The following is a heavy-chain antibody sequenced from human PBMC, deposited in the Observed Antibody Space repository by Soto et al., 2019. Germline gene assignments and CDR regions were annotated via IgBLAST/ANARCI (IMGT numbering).Heavy chain of an antibody. J-gene: IGHJ5*02. D-gene: IGHD1-1*01. Sequence: GGSLRLSCAASGFTFSSSAMNWVRQAPGKGLEWVSVISGSDGRTYYADSVKGRFTISRDNSKNTLYLDINSLRAEDTAVYYCAKSLDINWKNWFDPWGQGTLVTVSS. V-gene: IGHV3-23*01. CDR2: ISGSDGRT. CDR3: AKSLDINWKNWFDP. CDR1: GFTFSSSA.